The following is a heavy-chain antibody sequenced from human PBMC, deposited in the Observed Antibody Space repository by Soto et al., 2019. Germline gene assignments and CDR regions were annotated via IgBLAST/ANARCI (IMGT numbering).Heavy chain of an antibody. J-gene: IGHJ4*02. D-gene: IGHD3-10*01. V-gene: IGHV5-51*03. CDR1: GYDFSAYW. CDR3: ARTDYGSGTFDS. CDR2: IYPGDSDV. Sequence: DVQLVQSGAEVKKPGESLRISCKGSGYDFSAYWINWVRQMPGKGLEWMGTIYPGDSDVRYSPSFQGQVTISVDKSIRIPFLQWSRPKGADTAIYYCARTDYGSGTFDSWGQGTLVTVSS.